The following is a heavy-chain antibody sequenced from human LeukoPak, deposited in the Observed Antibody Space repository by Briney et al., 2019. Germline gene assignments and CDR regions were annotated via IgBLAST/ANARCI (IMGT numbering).Heavy chain of an antibody. CDR2: INHSGST. D-gene: IGHD3-10*01. V-gene: IGHV4-34*01. J-gene: IGHJ5*02. CDR3: ARGRRFGELLFRRTQGWFDP. CDR1: GGSFSGYY. Sequence: TSETLSLTCAVYGGSFSGYYWSWIRQPPGKGLEWIGEINHSGSTNYNPSLKSRVTISVDTSKNQFSLKLSSVTAADTAVYYCARGRRFGELLFRRTQGWFDPWGQGTLVTVSS.